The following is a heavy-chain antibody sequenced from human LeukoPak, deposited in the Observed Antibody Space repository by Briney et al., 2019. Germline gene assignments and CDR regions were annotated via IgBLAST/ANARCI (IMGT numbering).Heavy chain of an antibody. CDR2: INSDGSST. CDR3: AREEDYGDYGFDP. CDR1: GFTFSSYW. Sequence: GGSLRLSCAASGFTFSSYWMHWARQAPGKGLAWVSRINSDGSSTSYADSVKGRFTISRDNAKNTLYLQMNSLRAEDTAVYYCAREEDYGDYGFDPWGQGTLVTVSS. D-gene: IGHD4-17*01. V-gene: IGHV3-74*01. J-gene: IGHJ5*02.